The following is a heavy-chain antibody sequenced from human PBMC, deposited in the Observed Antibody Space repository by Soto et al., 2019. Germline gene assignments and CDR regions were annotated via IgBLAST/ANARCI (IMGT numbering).Heavy chain of an antibody. Sequence: QVQLQESGPGLVKPSGTLSLTCAVSGGSISSSNWWSWVRQPPGKGLEWIGEIYHSGRTNYNPSLKCRVTISVDKSKNQFSLKLSSVTAADTAVYYCARVRKQLVRNNWFDPWGQGTLVTVSS. CDR1: GGSISSSNW. CDR3: ARVRKQLVRNNWFDP. J-gene: IGHJ5*02. V-gene: IGHV4-4*02. CDR2: IYHSGRT. D-gene: IGHD6-6*01.